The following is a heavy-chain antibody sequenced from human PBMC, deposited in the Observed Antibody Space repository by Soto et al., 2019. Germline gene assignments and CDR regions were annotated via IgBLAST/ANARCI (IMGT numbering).Heavy chain of an antibody. CDR3: AKIEMGWFAN. Sequence: PGGSLRLSCTGSGFSFFSYGMSWVRQAPGKWLAWVSTISGSGGHTYYADSVKGRFVVSIHNDKNTVYLHGSSLTGEDTAGYFCAKIEMGWFANWGQGTQVTVYS. J-gene: IGHJ4*02. CDR1: GFSFFSYG. V-gene: IGHV3-23*01. CDR2: ISGSGGHT. D-gene: IGHD3-10*01.